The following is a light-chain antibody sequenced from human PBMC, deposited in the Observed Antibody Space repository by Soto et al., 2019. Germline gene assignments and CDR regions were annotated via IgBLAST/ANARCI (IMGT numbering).Light chain of an antibody. J-gene: IGLJ1*01. CDR3: AAWDASLSGYV. CDR1: SSNIGGNA. Sequence: VLTQPPSASGTPGQRVTISCSGSSSNIGGNAVNWYQQLPGTTPNLLIYSNNQRPSGVPDRFSGSKSGTSASLAISGLQSEDEADYYCAAWDASLSGYVFGTGTRSPS. V-gene: IGLV1-44*01. CDR2: SNN.